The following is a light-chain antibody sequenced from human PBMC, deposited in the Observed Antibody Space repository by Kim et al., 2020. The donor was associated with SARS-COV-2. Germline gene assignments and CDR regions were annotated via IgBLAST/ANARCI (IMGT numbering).Light chain of an antibody. CDR3: AAWDDSLNGWV. V-gene: IGLV1-44*01. CDR2: SNN. Sequence: QSVLTQPPSASGSPGQRVTISCSGSSSNIGSNTVNWYQQLPGTAPKLLICSNNQRPSGVPDRFSGSKSGTSASLAISGLQSEEEADYYCAAWDDSLNGWVFGGGTQLTVL. CDR1: SSNIGSNT. J-gene: IGLJ3*02.